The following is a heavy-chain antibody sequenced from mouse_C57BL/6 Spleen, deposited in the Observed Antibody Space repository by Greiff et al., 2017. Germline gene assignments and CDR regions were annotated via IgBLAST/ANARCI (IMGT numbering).Heavy chain of an antibody. CDR1: GYTFTDYE. CDR2: IDPETGGT. V-gene: IGHV1-15*01. D-gene: IGHD2-1*01. Sequence: VQLQQSGAELVRPGASVTLSCKASGYTFTDYEMHWVKQTPVHGLEWIGAIDPETGGTAYNQKFKGKAILTADKSSSTAYMELRSLTSEDSAVYYCTNGNSDYYAMDYWGQGTSVTVSS. J-gene: IGHJ4*01. CDR3: TNGNSDYYAMDY.